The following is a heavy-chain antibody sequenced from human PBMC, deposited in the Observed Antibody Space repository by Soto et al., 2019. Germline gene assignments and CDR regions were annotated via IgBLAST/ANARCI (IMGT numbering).Heavy chain of an antibody. Sequence: SVKVSCKASGGTFSSYAISWVRQAPGQGLEWMGGIIPIFGTANYAQKFQGRVTITADESTSTAYMELSSLRSEDTAVYYCARPCSSTSCFRRDYYYGMDVWGQGTTVTVSS. CDR2: IIPIFGTA. CDR3: ARPCSSTSCFRRDYYYGMDV. D-gene: IGHD2-2*01. V-gene: IGHV1-69*13. J-gene: IGHJ6*02. CDR1: GGTFSSYA.